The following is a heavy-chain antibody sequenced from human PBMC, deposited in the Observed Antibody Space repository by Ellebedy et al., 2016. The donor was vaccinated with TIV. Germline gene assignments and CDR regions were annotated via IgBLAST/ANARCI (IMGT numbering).Heavy chain of an antibody. CDR2: IKRKTDGGTI. V-gene: IGHV3-15*07. CDR3: SREFCPNGVCYGADAFDI. D-gene: IGHD2-8*01. Sequence: GGSLRLSCAASGFTFSNAWMTWVRQAPGKGLEWVGHIKRKTDGGTIDYAVPVKGRFTISRNDSENMSSLQMNSLKIEDTAVYYCSREFCPNGVCYGADAFDIWGQGTMVTVSS. CDR1: GFTFSNAW. J-gene: IGHJ3*02.